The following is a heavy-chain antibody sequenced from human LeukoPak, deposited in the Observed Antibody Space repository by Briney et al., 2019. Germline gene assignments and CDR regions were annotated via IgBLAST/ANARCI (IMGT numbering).Heavy chain of an antibody. CDR1: GYSISSGYY. Sequence: SETLSLTCSVSGYSISSGYYRGWIRQPAGKGLGWIGRIYTSGSTNYNPSLKSRVTISVDTSKNQFSLKLSSVTAADTAVYYCAREDCGGDCYSDYWGQGTLVTVSS. CDR3: AREDCGGDCYSDY. J-gene: IGHJ4*02. CDR2: IYTSGST. D-gene: IGHD2-21*02. V-gene: IGHV4-61*02.